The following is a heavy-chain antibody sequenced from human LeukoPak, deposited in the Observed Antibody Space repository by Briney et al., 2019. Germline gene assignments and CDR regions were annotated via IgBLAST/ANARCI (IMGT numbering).Heavy chain of an antibody. CDR1: GYTLTELS. D-gene: IGHD1-7*01. V-gene: IGHV1-24*01. CDR3: ATVEKDNWNYVGNAFDI. J-gene: IGHJ3*02. CDR2: FDPEDGET. Sequence: ASVKVSCKVSGYTLTELSMHWVRQAPGKGLEWMGGFDPEDGETIYAQKFQGRVTMTEDTSTDTAYMELSSLRSEDTAVYYCATVEKDNWNYVGNAFDIWGQGTMVTVSS.